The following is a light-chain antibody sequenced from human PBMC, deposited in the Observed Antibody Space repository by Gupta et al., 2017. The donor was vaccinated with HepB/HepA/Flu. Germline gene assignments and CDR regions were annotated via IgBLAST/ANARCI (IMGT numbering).Light chain of an antibody. CDR1: QSLRHRNVYNY. J-gene: IGKJ1*01. CDR2: LGS. Sequence: DIVMTQSPLSLSVTPGEPASISCRSSQSLRHRNVYNYLNWYLHKPGQSPQLLIYLGSNRASGVPDRFRASGSGTDFTLKISRVEAEDVGVYYCMHGLQTGTFGKGTKVEIK. CDR3: MHGLQTGT. V-gene: IGKV2-28*01.